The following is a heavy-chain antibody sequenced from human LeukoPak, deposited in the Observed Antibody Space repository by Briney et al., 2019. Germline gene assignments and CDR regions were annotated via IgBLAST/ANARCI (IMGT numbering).Heavy chain of an antibody. J-gene: IGHJ4*02. CDR2: ISYDGSNK. V-gene: IGHV3-30*03. CDR3: ARVGGNSGSAY. D-gene: IGHD2-21*02. Sequence: PGGSLRLSCAASGFTFSSYSMNWVRQAPGKGLEWVAVISYDGSNKYYADSVKGRFTISRDNSKNTLYLQMNSLRAEDTAVYYCARVGGNSGSAYWGQGTLVTVSS. CDR1: GFTFSSYS.